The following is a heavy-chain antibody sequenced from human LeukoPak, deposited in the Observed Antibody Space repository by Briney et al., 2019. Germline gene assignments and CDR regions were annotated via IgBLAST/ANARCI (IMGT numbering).Heavy chain of an antibody. D-gene: IGHD6-13*01. CDR2: VYTTGST. CDR1: DDSITRYH. J-gene: IGHJ6*03. CDR3: AREGIEASNPSSDHFYYYMDV. Sequence: SETLSLTCNVSDDSITRYHGRWVRQSAGKGLEWIGRVYTTGSTKKNPSLKSRVPMSVDTSKNHLSLKLTSVTDADTAVYYCAREGIEASNPSSDHFYYYMDVWGTGASVIVSS. V-gene: IGHV4-4*07.